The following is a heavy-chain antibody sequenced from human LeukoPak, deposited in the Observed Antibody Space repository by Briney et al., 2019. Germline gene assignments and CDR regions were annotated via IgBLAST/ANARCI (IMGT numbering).Heavy chain of an antibody. V-gene: IGHV4-38-2*01. J-gene: IGHJ5*02. D-gene: IGHD6-19*01. Sequence: SETLSLTCAVSGYSISSGYYWGWIRQPPGKGLEWIGSIYHSGSTYYNPSLKSRVTISVDTSKNQFSLKLSSVTAADTGVYYCARQLGSGWYNWLDPWGRGTLVTVSS. CDR2: IYHSGST. CDR3: ARQLGSGWYNWLDP. CDR1: GYSISSGYY.